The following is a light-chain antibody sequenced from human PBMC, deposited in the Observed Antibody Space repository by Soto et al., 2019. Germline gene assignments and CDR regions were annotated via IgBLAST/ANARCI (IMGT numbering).Light chain of an antibody. J-gene: IGLJ2*01. CDR1: STNIGAGYD. Sequence: QSVLTQPPSVSGAPGQRVTISCTGSSTNIGAGYDVYWYQQLPGKAPKLLIYGNSNRPSGVPDRFSGSKSGTSASLAITGLQAEDEADYYCQSYDSSLSGSVFGGGTKVTVL. CDR3: QSYDSSLSGSV. V-gene: IGLV1-40*01. CDR2: GNS.